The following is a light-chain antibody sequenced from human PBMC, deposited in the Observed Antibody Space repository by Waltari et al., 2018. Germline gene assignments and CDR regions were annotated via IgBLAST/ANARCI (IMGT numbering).Light chain of an antibody. J-gene: IGKJ4*01. CDR1: QSVSSN. V-gene: IGKV3D-15*01. Sequence: EIVMAQSPATLSVSPGDRATLSCRASQSVSSNLAWYQQKPGQAPRLLIYDASTRATGIPARFSGSGSGTEFTLTISSLQSEDFAVYYCQQYNNWLRLTFGGGTKVEIK. CDR2: DAS. CDR3: QQYNNWLRLT.